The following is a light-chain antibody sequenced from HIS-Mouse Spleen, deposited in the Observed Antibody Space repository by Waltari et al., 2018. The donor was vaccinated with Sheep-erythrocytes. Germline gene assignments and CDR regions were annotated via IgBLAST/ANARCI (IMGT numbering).Light chain of an antibody. CDR1: QRVSSY. Sequence: EIVLTQSPATLSLSPGERATLSCRASQRVSSYLAWYQQKPGQDPRLLIYAASKRATGIPARYSDSGSWTDFTLTISRLEPEEFAVYYCQQRSNWPPITFGQGTRLEIK. CDR3: QQRSNWPPIT. J-gene: IGKJ5*01. CDR2: AAS. V-gene: IGKV3-11*01.